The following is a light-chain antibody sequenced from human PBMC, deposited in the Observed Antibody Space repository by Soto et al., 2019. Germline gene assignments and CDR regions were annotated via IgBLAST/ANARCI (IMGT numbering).Light chain of an antibody. J-gene: IGKJ4*01. Sequence: EIVMTQSPATLSVSPGERATLSCWASQSVSSNLAWYQQKPGQAPRLLIYDVSTRATGIPTRFSGSGSGTEFTLTISSLQSEDFAAYYCQQSNNWPLTFGGGTKVEIK. V-gene: IGKV3D-15*01. CDR2: DVS. CDR1: QSVSSN. CDR3: QQSNNWPLT.